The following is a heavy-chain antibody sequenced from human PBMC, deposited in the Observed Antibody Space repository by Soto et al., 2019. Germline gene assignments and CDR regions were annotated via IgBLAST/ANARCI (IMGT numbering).Heavy chain of an antibody. CDR2: ISGSGSST. Sequence: EVQLLESGGGLVQPGGSLRLSCAASGFTFSSYAVSWVRQAPGKGLEWVSAISGSGSSTYYADSVKGRFTISRDTSKNTLYLGMNGLRVEDTAVYYCARDRLVVLAAMAGGGYYYYGMDVWGQGTTVTVSS. J-gene: IGHJ6*02. V-gene: IGHV3-23*01. CDR3: ARDRLVVLAAMAGGGYYYYGMDV. CDR1: GFTFSSYA. D-gene: IGHD2-2*01.